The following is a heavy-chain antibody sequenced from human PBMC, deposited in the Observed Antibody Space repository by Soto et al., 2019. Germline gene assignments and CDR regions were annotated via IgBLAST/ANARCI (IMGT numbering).Heavy chain of an antibody. CDR2: ISGSGGTT. D-gene: IGHD1-26*01. Sequence: GSLRLSCASSGFNFSDYAMIWVRQAPGKGLEWVSGISGSGGTTNYADSVKGRFTISRDNSKNTLYLQMNSLTAEDTAAYFCARAGWGIVLFSYIQHWGQGTLVTVSS. CDR3: ARAGWGIVLFSYIQH. J-gene: IGHJ1*01. CDR1: GFNFSDYA. V-gene: IGHV3-23*01.